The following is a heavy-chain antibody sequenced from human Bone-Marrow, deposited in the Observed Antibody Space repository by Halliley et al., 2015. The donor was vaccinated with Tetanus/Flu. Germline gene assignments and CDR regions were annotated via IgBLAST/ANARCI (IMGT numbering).Heavy chain of an antibody. V-gene: IGHV3-7*03. Sequence: GLEGVAKISPDGSTKKHVDSVKGRFTISRDNDENPLFLQMNSLRAEDAAVYCCSRDQGWGPADYWGRGTLVPVSS. CDR2: ISPDGSTK. CDR3: SRDQGWGPADY. J-gene: IGHJ4*02. D-gene: IGHD3-16*01.